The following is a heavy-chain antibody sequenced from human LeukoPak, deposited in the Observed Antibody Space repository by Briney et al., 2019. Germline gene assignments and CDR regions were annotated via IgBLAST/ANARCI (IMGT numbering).Heavy chain of an antibody. V-gene: IGHV3-30-3*01. CDR3: AREALNGFDY. J-gene: IGHJ4*02. CDR1: GFTFSNYA. CDR2: ISYDGSNR. Sequence: GGSLRLSCAASGFTFSNYAMHWVRQAPGEGLEWVAVISYDGSNRYYADSVKGRFTISRDNSKNTLYLQMNSLRAEDTAVYYCAREALNGFDYWGQGTLVTVSS.